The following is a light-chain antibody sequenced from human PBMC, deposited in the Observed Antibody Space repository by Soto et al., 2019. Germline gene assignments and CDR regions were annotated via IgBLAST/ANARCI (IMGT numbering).Light chain of an antibody. CDR3: QQYGSSPPLP. CDR1: QSVSSSY. CDR2: GAS. J-gene: IGKJ4*01. Sequence: TLSVSNGERATHSCRASQSVSSSYLAWYQQKPGQAPRLVIYGASSRATGVPDRFSGSGSGTDFTLTISRLEPEDFAVYYCQQYGSSPPLPFGGGTKV. V-gene: IGKV3-20*01.